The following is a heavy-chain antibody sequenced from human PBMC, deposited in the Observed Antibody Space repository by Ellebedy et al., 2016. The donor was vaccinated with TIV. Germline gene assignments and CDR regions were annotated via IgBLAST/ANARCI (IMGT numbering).Heavy chain of an antibody. D-gene: IGHD3-10*01. Sequence: SETLSLTXAVYGGSFSGYYWSWIRQPPGKGLEWIGEINHSGSTNYNPSLKSRVTISVDTSKNQFSLKLSSVTAADTAVYYCARGPRAITMVRGGCAFDIWGQGTMVTVSS. CDR3: ARGPRAITMVRGGCAFDI. CDR1: GGSFSGYY. CDR2: INHSGST. J-gene: IGHJ3*02. V-gene: IGHV4-34*01.